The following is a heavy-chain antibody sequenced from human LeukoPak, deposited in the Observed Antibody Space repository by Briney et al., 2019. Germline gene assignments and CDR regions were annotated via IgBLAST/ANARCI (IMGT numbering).Heavy chain of an antibody. J-gene: IGHJ4*02. Sequence: PGGSLRLSCAASGFTVSGNYMSWVRQPPGKGLDWVSVIYTRGMTNYADSVKGRFTISRDESKNTLYLQMNSLRSEDTALYYCARGSLYDSQVFDSWGQGTPVTVSS. V-gene: IGHV3-53*03. D-gene: IGHD5/OR15-5a*01. CDR1: GFTVSGNY. CDR2: IYTRGMT. CDR3: ARGSLYDSQVFDS.